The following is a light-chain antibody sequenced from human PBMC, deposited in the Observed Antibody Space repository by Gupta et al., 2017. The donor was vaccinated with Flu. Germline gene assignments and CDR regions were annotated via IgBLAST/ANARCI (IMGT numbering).Light chain of an antibody. Sequence: APGQSITISCTGTSSDVGSYNLVSWYQQHPGKAPKLMIYEGSKRPSGVSNRFSGSQSGNTASLTISGLQAEDEADYYCCSYAGSGLYVFGTGTKVTVL. CDR2: EGS. J-gene: IGLJ1*01. V-gene: IGLV2-23*01. CDR3: CSYAGSGLYV. CDR1: SSDVGSYNL.